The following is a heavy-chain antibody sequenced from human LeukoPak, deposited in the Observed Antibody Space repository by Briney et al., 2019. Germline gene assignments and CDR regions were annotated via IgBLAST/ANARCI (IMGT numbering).Heavy chain of an antibody. Sequence: NTSETLSLTCTVSGGSISSYYWSWIRQPPGKGLEWLGEVNHRGSTNYKLSLKSRLTISVDASRKEISLKLTSVTAADTAIYYCARVDIVTTNYFDPWGQGTLVTVSS. V-gene: IGHV4-34*01. D-gene: IGHD5-12*01. CDR1: GGSISSYY. CDR3: ARVDIVTTNYFDP. J-gene: IGHJ5*02. CDR2: VNHRGST.